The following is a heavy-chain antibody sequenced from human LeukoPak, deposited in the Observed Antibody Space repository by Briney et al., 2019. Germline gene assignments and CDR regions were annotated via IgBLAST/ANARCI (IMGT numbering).Heavy chain of an antibody. CDR1: GFSLSTSGVG. Sequence: SGPTLVKPTPTLTLTCTFSGFSLSTSGVGVGWIRQPPGKALEWIGSIYYTGSTYYNPSLKSRVSISEDTSKNQFSLKLSSVTAADTAVYYCAGIITAVNNWGQGTLVTASS. CDR2: IYYTGST. CDR3: AGIITAVNN. J-gene: IGHJ4*02. D-gene: IGHD2-21*02. V-gene: IGHV4-39*07.